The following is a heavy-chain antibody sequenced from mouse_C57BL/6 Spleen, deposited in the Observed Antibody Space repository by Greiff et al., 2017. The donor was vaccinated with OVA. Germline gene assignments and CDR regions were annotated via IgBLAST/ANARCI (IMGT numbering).Heavy chain of an antibody. CDR3: ARRGLSYGSSYFDY. D-gene: IGHD1-1*01. J-gene: IGHJ2*01. Sequence: VQLQQPGAELVKPGASVKMSCKASGYTFTSYWITWVKQRPGQGLEWIGDIYPGSGSTNYNEKFKSKATLTVDTSSSTAYMQLSSLTSEDSAVYYCARRGLSYGSSYFDYWGQGTTLTVSS. CDR1: GYTFTSYW. CDR2: IYPGSGST. V-gene: IGHV1-55*01.